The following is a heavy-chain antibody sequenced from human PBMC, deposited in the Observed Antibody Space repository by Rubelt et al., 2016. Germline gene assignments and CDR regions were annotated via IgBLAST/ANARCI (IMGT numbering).Heavy chain of an antibody. D-gene: IGHD4-17*01. CDR1: GYSISSGYY. V-gene: IGHV4-38-2*02. Sequence: QVQLQESGPGLVKPSETLSLTCTVSGYSISSGYYWGWIRQPPGKGLEWIGYIYYSGSTYYNPSLQRRVTITIDTTKNQFSLKLGAVTAAETAVYYWARGRDGDRMGCWGQGTLVTVSS. J-gene: IGHJ4*02. CDR3: ARGRDGDRMGC. CDR2: IYYSGST.